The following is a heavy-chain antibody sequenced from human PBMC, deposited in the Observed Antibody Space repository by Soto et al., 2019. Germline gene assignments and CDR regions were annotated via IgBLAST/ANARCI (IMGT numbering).Heavy chain of an antibody. Sequence: GGSLRLSCTASGFTFGDYAMSWFRQAPGKGLEWVGFIRSKAYGGTTEYAASVKGRFTISRDDSKSIAYLQMNSLKTEDTAVYYCTRAVDTITMIVVVITAPAFDIWGQGTMVTVSS. D-gene: IGHD3-22*01. J-gene: IGHJ3*02. CDR1: GFTFGDYA. CDR2: IRSKAYGGTT. CDR3: TRAVDTITMIVVVITAPAFDI. V-gene: IGHV3-49*03.